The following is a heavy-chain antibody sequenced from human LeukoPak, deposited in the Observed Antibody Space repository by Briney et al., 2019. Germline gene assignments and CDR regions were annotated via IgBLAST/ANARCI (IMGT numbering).Heavy chain of an antibody. V-gene: IGHV3-48*04. J-gene: IGHJ5*02. CDR3: ARGGSSGWYWFDP. Sequence: LPGGSLRLSCAASGFTFSSYSMNWVRQAPGKGLEWVSYISSSSSTIYYADSVKGRFTISRDNAKNSLYLQMNSLRAEDTAVYYCARGGSSGWYWFDPWGQGTLVTVSS. CDR2: ISSSSSTI. CDR1: GFTFSSYS. D-gene: IGHD6-19*01.